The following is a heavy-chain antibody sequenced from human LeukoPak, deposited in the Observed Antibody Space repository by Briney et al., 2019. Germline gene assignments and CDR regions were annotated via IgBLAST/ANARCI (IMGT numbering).Heavy chain of an antibody. CDR1: GGTFISYA. Sequence: ASVKVSCKASGGTFISYAISWVRQAPGQGLEWMGGIIPIFGTANYAQKFQGRVTITADESTITAYMELSSLRSEDTAVYYCASSGCSFGVVITAPIDYWGKGTLVTVST. J-gene: IGHJ4*02. V-gene: IGHV1-69*01. CDR3: ASSGCSFGVVITAPIDY. D-gene: IGHD3-3*01. CDR2: IIPIFGTA.